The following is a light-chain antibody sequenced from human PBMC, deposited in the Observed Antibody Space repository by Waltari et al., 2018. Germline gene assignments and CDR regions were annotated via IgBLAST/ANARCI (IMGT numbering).Light chain of an antibody. CDR3: QQRSNWPLT. J-gene: IGKJ4*01. CDR1: QSVSSF. V-gene: IGKV3-11*01. Sequence: DIVLTQSPAPLSLSPGERGTLSCRASQSVSSFLTWFQQKPGQAPRLLIYDASKRATGIPARFSGSGSGTDFTLTISSLEPEDFAVYYCQQRSNWPLTFGGGTKVEFK. CDR2: DAS.